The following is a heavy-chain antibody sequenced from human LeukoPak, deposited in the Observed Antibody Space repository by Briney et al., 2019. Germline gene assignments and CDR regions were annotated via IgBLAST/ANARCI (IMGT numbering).Heavy chain of an antibody. CDR3: ARDSAGLRFLVWGVY. D-gene: IGHD3-3*01. CDR1: GYTFTSYG. V-gene: IGHV1-18*01. CDR2: ISAYNGNT. Sequence: GASVKVSCKASGYTFTSYGIRWVRQAPGQGLEWMGWISAYNGNTNYAQKLQGRVTMTTDTSTNTAYMELRSLRSDGTAVYYCARDSAGLRFLVWGVYWGEGALVTVSS. J-gene: IGHJ4*02.